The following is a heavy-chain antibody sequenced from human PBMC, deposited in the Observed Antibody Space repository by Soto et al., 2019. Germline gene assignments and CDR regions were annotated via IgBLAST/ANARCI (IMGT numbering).Heavy chain of an antibody. CDR2: IWYDGSNE. V-gene: IGHV3-33*01. CDR3: ARDGSEARIFLKY. D-gene: IGHD6-6*01. J-gene: IGHJ4*02. Sequence: QVQLVESGGGVVQPGKSLRLSCEASGFAFSSYGRHWVRQAPGKGLEWVAVIWYDGSNEHYADSVKGRFSISRDNSKNKLSLQTHRLRPEDTAVYYCARDGSEARIFLKYCGQGTLDTVSS. CDR1: GFAFSSYG.